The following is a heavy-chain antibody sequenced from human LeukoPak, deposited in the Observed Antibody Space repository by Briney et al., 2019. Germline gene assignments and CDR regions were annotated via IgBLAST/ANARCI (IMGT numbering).Heavy chain of an antibody. J-gene: IGHJ4*02. CDR2: IRSKANSYAT. D-gene: IGHD5-18*01. CDR3: TRDADTAMVTDDFDD. CDR1: GFTFSGSA. V-gene: IGHV3-73*01. Sequence: GGSLRLSCAASGFTFSGSAMHWVRQASGKGLEWVGRIRSKANSYATAYAASVKGRFTISRDDSKNTAYLQMNSLKTEDTAVYYCTRDADTAMVTDDFDDWGQGTLVTVSS.